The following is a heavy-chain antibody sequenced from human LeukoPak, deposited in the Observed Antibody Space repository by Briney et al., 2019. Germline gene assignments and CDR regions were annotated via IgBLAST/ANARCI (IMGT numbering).Heavy chain of an antibody. D-gene: IGHD3-10*01. J-gene: IGHJ5*02. CDR2: ISYDGSNK. CDR3: ARGGITMVRGATGRFDP. CDR1: GFTFSSYA. Sequence: PGGSLRLSCAASGFTFSSYAMHWVRQAPGKGLEWVAVISYDGSNKYYADSVKGRFTISRDNSKNTLYLQMNSLRAEDTAVYYCARGGITMVRGATGRFDPWGQGTLVTVSS. V-gene: IGHV3-30-3*01.